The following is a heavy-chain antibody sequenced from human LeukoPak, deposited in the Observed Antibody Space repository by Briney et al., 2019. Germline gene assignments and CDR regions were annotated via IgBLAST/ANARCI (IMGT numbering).Heavy chain of an antibody. Sequence: PGGSLRLSCAASGFTFDDYAMHWVRQAPGKGLEWVSGISWNSGSIGYADSVKGRFTISRDNAKNSLYLQMNSLRAEDMALYYCAKGNYDFWSGPLDYWGQGTLVTVSS. D-gene: IGHD3-3*01. V-gene: IGHV3-9*03. CDR3: AKGNYDFWSGPLDY. J-gene: IGHJ4*02. CDR2: ISWNSGSI. CDR1: GFTFDDYA.